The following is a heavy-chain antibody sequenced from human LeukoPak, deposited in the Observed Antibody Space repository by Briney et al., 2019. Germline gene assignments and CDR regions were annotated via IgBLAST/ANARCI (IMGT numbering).Heavy chain of an antibody. Sequence: PSETLSLTCTVSGASISSHYWSWIRQPPGKGLEWIGYTSYSGSTNYNPSLKSRIAISVDTSKNQFSLKLSSVTAADTAVYYCARDGGSRSSPLDSDFWGQGTLVTVSS. CDR2: TSYSGST. D-gene: IGHD3-10*01. J-gene: IGHJ4*02. CDR1: GASISSHY. CDR3: ARDGGSRSSPLDSDF. V-gene: IGHV4-59*11.